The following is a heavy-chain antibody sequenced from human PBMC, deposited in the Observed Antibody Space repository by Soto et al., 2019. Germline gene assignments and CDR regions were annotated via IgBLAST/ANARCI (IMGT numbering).Heavy chain of an antibody. V-gene: IGHV5-10-1*01. CDR2: IDPSDSYT. J-gene: IGHJ4*02. CDR3: ARHAYYDSSPYYFDY. CDR1: GYSFTSYW. Sequence: GESLKISCKGSGYSFTSYWISWVRQMPGKGLEWMGRIDPSDSYTNYSPSFQGHVTISADKSISTAYLQWSSLKASDTAMYYCARHAYYDSSPYYFDYWGQGTLVTVSS. D-gene: IGHD3-22*01.